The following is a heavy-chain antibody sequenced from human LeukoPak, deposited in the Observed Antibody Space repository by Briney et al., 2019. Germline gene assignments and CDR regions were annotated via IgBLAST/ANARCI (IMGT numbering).Heavy chain of an antibody. V-gene: IGHV1-18*01. J-gene: IGHJ4*02. D-gene: IGHD5-18*01. CDR3: ARDRGGYSYGYANPDY. CDR1: GYTFTSYD. CDR2: ISAYNGNT. Sequence: ASVKVSCKASGYTFTSYDISWVRQAPGQGLEWMGWISAYNGNTNYAQKLQGRVTMTTDTSTSTAYMELRSLRSDDTAVYYCARDRGGYSYGYANPDYWGQGTLVTVSS.